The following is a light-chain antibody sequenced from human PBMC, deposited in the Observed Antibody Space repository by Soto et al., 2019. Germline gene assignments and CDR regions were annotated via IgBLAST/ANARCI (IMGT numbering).Light chain of an antibody. CDR3: MQALETPVA. CDR2: LGS. CDR1: QSLLNSDGNNY. J-gene: IGKJ1*01. Sequence: EIVMTQSTLSLPVTPGEPASISCRSSQSLLNSDGNNYLDWYLQKPGQSPQLLIHLGSNRASGVPDRFSGSGSGTDFTLKISRVEAEDVGVYYCMQALETPVAFGQGTKVDI. V-gene: IGKV2-28*01.